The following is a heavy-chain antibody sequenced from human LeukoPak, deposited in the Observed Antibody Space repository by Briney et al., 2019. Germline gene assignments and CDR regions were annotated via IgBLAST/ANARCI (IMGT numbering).Heavy chain of an antibody. J-gene: IGHJ4*02. CDR1: GYTFTSYG. V-gene: IGHV1-18*01. CDR2: ISAYNGNT. D-gene: IGHD6-19*01. CDR3: ARDLTALGYSSGWYIEYFDY. Sequence: ASVKVSCKASGYTFTSYGISWVRQAPGQGLEWMGWISAYNGNTNYAQKLQGRVTMTTDTSTSTAYMELRSLRSDDTAVYYCARDLTALGYSSGWYIEYFDYWGQGTLVTVSS.